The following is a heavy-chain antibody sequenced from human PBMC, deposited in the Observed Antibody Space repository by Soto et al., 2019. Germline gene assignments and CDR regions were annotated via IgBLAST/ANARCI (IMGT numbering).Heavy chain of an antibody. D-gene: IGHD1-7*01. Sequence: QLVQSGAEVKKPGASVKVSCKASGYTFTTSGFNWVRQAPGQGLEWMGWISAKSGNTNYAQKLQCRVTMTTDTSTSTVYMELKSLTSDDTAIYYCTRAGASDWNYVSTSSWGQGTLVTVSS. CDR3: TRAGASDWNYVSTSS. CDR1: GYTFTTSG. J-gene: IGHJ4*02. CDR2: ISAKSGNT. V-gene: IGHV1-18*04.